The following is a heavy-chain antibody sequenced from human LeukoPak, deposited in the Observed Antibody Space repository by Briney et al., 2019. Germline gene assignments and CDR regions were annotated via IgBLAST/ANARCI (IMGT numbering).Heavy chain of an antibody. Sequence: SETLSLTCTVSGGSISSYHWSWIRQPPGKGLEWIGYIYYSGSTNYNPSLKSRVTISVDTSKNQFSLKLSSVTAADTAVYYCARAEWFGELLSAFDIWGQGTMVTVSS. D-gene: IGHD3-10*01. CDR1: GGSISSYH. V-gene: IGHV4-59*01. J-gene: IGHJ3*02. CDR3: ARAEWFGELLSAFDI. CDR2: IYYSGST.